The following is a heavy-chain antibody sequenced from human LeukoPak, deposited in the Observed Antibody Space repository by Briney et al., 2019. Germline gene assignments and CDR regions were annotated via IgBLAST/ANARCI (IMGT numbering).Heavy chain of an antibody. D-gene: IGHD1/OR15-1a*01. CDR1: GFTFSTFG. Sequence: GGSLRLSCAASGFTFSTFGIHWVRQAPGKGLGWVAAISHDGNNEYYTDSVKGRFTISRDNSKNMIYLQMNSLRGEDSAVYYCAKVNNYDDYWGQGTLVTVSS. V-gene: IGHV3-30*18. CDR2: ISHDGNNE. CDR3: AKVNNYDDY. J-gene: IGHJ4*02.